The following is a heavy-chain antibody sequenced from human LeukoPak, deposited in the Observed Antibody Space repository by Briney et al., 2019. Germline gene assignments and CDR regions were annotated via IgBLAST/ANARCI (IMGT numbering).Heavy chain of an antibody. V-gene: IGHV4-4*07. CDR1: GGSISSYH. CDR3: ARVGGTTKYPYYYYMDV. D-gene: IGHD2/OR15-2a*01. J-gene: IGHJ6*03. CDR2: IYTSGST. Sequence: SETLSLTCTVSGGSISSYHWIWIRQPAGKGLEWIGRIYTSGSTNYNPSLKSRVNMSVDTSKNQFSLKLSSVTAADTAVYYCARVGGTTKYPYYYYMDVWGKGTTVTVSS.